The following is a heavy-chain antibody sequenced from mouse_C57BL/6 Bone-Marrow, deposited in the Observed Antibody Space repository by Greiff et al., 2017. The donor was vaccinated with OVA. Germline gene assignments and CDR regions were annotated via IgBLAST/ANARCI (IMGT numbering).Heavy chain of an antibody. CDR3: ARRGGGEIYDGYYVDYYAMDY. D-gene: IGHD2-3*01. V-gene: IGHV8-12*01. CDR1: GFSLSTSGMG. CDR2: IYWDDDK. Sequence: QVTLKVSGPGILQSSQTLSLTCSFSGFSLSTSGMGVSWIRQPSGKGLEWLAHIYWDDDKRYNPSLKSRLTISKDTSRNQVFLKITSVDTADTATYYCARRGGGEIYDGYYVDYYAMDYWGQGTSVTVSS. J-gene: IGHJ4*01.